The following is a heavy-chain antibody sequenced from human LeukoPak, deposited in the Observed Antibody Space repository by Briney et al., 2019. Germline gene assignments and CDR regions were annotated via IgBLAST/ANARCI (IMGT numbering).Heavy chain of an antibody. J-gene: IGHJ4*02. CDR2: ISHFGSNI. Sequence: PGGSLRLSCAASGFTFSDYYMSWIRQAPGKGLEWVSYISHFGSNIYYADSVKGRSTISRDNAKNSLYLQMNSLRAEDTAVYYCARGYGTGFNPKYWGQGTLVTVSS. D-gene: IGHD6-19*01. CDR1: GFTFSDYY. V-gene: IGHV3-11*01. CDR3: ARGYGTGFNPKY.